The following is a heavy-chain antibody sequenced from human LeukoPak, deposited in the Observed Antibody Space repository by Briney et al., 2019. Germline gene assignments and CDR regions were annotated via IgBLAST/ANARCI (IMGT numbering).Heavy chain of an antibody. CDR3: ARTEGAAGTLHIDY. Sequence: SETLSLTCTVSGGSLSIYYWSWIRQPPGKGLEWIGYIYYSGSTNYNPSLKSRVTISVDTSKNQFSLKLSSVTAADTAVYYCARTEGAAGTLHIDYWGQGTLVTVSS. D-gene: IGHD6-13*01. CDR1: GGSLSIYY. J-gene: IGHJ4*02. CDR2: IYYSGST. V-gene: IGHV4-59*01.